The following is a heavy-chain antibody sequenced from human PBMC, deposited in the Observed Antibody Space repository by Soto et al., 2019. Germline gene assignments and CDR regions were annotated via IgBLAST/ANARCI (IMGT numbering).Heavy chain of an antibody. V-gene: IGHV4-39*01. J-gene: IGHJ3*02. CDR1: GGSISSSSYY. CDR2: IYYSGST. Sequence: SETLSLTCTVSGGSISSSSYYWGWIRQPPGKGLEWIGSIYYSGSTYYNPSLKRRVTISVDTSKNQFSLKLSSVTAADTAVYYCASPGFFGGPEPDDAFDTWGQGTMVTV. CDR3: ASPGFFGGPEPDDAFDT. D-gene: IGHD3-10*01.